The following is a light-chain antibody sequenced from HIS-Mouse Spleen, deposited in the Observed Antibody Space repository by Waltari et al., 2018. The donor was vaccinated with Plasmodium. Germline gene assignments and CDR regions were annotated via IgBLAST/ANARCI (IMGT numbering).Light chain of an antibody. CDR2: AAS. Sequence: DIQMTQSPSTLSASVVDRVTITCRASQGISSWLAWYQQKPEKVPKSLLYAASSLQSGVPSRFSGSGSGTDFTLTISSLQPEDFATYYCQQYNSYPLTFGGGTKVEIK. CDR3: QQYNSYPLT. J-gene: IGKJ4*01. V-gene: IGKV1D-16*01. CDR1: QGISSW.